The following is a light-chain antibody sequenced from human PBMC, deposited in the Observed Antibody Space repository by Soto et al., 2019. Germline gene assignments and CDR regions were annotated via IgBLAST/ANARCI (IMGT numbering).Light chain of an antibody. V-gene: IGLV2-14*01. CDR1: SSDVGGYEY. Sequence: QSALTQPASVSGSPGQSITISCTGTSSDVGGYEYVSWYQQHPGKAPKVMIYEVTNRPSGVSNRFSGSKSGNTASLTISGLQAEDEADYYCVSYTTISTYVFGTGTKVTVL. CDR2: EVT. J-gene: IGLJ1*01. CDR3: VSYTTISTYV.